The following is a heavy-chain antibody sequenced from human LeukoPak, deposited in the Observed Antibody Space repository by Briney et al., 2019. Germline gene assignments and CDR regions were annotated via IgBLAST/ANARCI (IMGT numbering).Heavy chain of an antibody. CDR1: EFIFSGDW. D-gene: IGHD6-13*01. J-gene: IGHJ4*02. CDR2: IKQDGSEK. CDR3: ARDGFVGAADY. Sequence: GESLRLSCAASEFIFSGDWMNWGRQAPGKGLEWVANIKQDGSEKQYVDSVRGRFTISRDNAKNSLYLQMNSLRVEDTAVYYCARDGFVGAADYWGQGTLVTVSS. V-gene: IGHV3-7*01.